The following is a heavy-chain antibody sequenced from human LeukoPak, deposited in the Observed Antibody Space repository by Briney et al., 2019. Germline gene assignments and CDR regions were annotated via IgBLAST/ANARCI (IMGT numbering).Heavy chain of an antibody. CDR1: GFTFSSCA. J-gene: IGHJ3*02. CDR2: ISPSGGSA. Sequence: PGGSLRLSCAASGFTFSSCAMSWVRQAPGKGLEWVSVISPSGGSADYADSVKGRFTISRDNSKKTLYLLMNSLRAEDTAVYYCAKTPAAILVIDAFDIWGQGTMVTVSS. D-gene: IGHD2-2*02. V-gene: IGHV3-23*01. CDR3: AKTPAAILVIDAFDI.